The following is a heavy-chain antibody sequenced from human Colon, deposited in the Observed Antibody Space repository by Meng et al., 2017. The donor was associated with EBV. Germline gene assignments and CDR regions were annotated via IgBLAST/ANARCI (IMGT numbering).Heavy chain of an antibody. V-gene: IGHV4-39*07. D-gene: IGHD3-16*01. Sequence: LPLQEAARGLVQPSEPPSPTCIVAGDSVSDTNHCWGLVRQAPGKGLEWVGSINSNWNTYSNPSLTSRVTMSLDTSKNQFSLKLSSVTAADTAVYYCVRVRGDFDYWGQGTLVTVSS. CDR1: GDSVSDTNHC. CDR3: VRVRGDFDY. CDR2: INSNWNT. J-gene: IGHJ4*02.